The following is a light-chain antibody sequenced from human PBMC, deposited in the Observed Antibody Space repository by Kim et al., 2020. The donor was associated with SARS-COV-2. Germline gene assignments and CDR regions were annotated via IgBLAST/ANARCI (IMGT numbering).Light chain of an antibody. CDR2: GDD. CDR3: QSYDSGLGVRYV. Sequence: QSVLTQPPSVSGAPGQRVTISCTGSSSNIGAGYDVHWYQQLPGAAPKLLIYGDDIRPSGVPDRFSGSKSGTSASLAITGLQPEDEADYYCQSYDSGLGVRYVFGTGTKVTVL. CDR1: SSNIGAGYD. V-gene: IGLV1-40*01. J-gene: IGLJ1*01.